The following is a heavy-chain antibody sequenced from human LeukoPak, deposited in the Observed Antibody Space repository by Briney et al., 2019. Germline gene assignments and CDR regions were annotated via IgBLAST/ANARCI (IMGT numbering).Heavy chain of an antibody. V-gene: IGHV4-59*01. CDR1: GGSISSYY. CDR3: AGEGELWFGELSSNWFDP. J-gene: IGHJ5*02. D-gene: IGHD3-10*01. Sequence: SETLSLTCAVSGGSISSYYWSWLRQPPGMGLEWIGYIYYSRSTNYNPSLKSRVTMSVHTSKNQFSLKLSSVTAADTAVYYCAGEGELWFGELSSNWFDPWGQGTLVTVSS. CDR2: IYYSRST.